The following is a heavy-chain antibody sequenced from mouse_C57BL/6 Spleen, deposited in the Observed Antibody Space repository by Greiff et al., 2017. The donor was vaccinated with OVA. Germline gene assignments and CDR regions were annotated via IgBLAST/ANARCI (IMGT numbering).Heavy chain of an antibody. CDR3: ANRQLRLPYAMDY. CDR2: IYPRDGST. D-gene: IGHD3-2*02. Sequence: QVQLQQSDAELVKPGASVKISCKVSGYTFTDHTIHWMKQRPEQGLEWIGYIYPRDGSTKYNEKFKGKATLTADKSSSTAYMQLNSLTSEDSAVYVCANRQLRLPYAMDYWGQGTSVTVSS. V-gene: IGHV1-78*01. J-gene: IGHJ4*01. CDR1: GYTFTDHT.